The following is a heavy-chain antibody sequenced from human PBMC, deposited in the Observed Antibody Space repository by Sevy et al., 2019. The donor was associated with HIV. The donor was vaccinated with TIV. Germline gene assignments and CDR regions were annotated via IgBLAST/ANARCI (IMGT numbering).Heavy chain of an antibody. Sequence: GGSLRLSCVASGFTFSKAWMSWVRQAPGKGVEWVGRIKSKTDGATRDLAAPVKGRIIISRDDSKNTLYLQISNLKIEDTGVYFCAAGVGASDFDYWGQGTLVTVSS. CDR3: AAGVGASDFDY. D-gene: IGHD1-26*01. CDR1: GFTFSKAW. V-gene: IGHV3-15*01. CDR2: IKSKTDGATR. J-gene: IGHJ4*02.